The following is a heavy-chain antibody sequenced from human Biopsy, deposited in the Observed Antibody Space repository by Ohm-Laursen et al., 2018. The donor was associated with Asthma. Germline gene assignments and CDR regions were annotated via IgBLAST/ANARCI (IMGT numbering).Heavy chain of an antibody. D-gene: IGHD3-3*01. CDR3: AKDTEGRYDFWSGLSYNYYGMDV. CDR2: ISYDGSNK. V-gene: IGHV3-30*18. J-gene: IGHJ6*02. CDR1: GFTFSSYG. Sequence: LSLTCAAPGFTFSSYGMHWVRQAPGKGLEWVAVISYDGSNKYYADSVKGRFTISRDNSKNTLYLQMNSLRAEDTAVYYCAKDTEGRYDFWSGLSYNYYGMDVWGQGTTVTVSS.